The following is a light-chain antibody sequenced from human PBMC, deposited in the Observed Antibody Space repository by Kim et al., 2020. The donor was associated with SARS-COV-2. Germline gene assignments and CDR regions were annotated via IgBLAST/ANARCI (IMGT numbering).Light chain of an antibody. Sequence: LGQTVRIPCQRDSLRSYHASWYQQTPGPPPVLLIYGKNTRPSGIPDRFSGSSSGNTASLTITGAQAEDEADYYCNSRDSSGNHLVVFGGGTQLTVL. CDR1: SLRSYH. CDR2: GKN. CDR3: NSRDSSGNHLVV. J-gene: IGLJ2*01. V-gene: IGLV3-19*01.